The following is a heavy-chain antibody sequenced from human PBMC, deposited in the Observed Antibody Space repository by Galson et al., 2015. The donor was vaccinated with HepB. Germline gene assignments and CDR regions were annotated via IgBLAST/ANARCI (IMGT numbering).Heavy chain of an antibody. CDR1: GFTFSSYS. D-gene: IGHD1-1*01. CDR2: ISSSSSYI. Sequence: EVQLVESGGGLVKPGGSLRLSCAASGFTFSSYSMTWVRQAPGKGLEWVSSISSSSSYIYHADSVKGRFTIPRDNAKNSLYLQMNSLRAEDTAVYYCASGFDHNYRPSDYWGQGTLVTVSS. CDR3: ASGFDHNYRPSDY. J-gene: IGHJ4*02. V-gene: IGHV3-21*01.